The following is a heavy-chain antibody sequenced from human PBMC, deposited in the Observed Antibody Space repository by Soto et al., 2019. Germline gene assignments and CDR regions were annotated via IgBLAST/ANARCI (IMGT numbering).Heavy chain of an antibody. CDR1: GYSFTSYW. CDR3: ARLVGGSSPAFFDF. Sequence: PGESLKISCKGSGYSFTSYWIGWVRQMPGKGLEWMGIIYPGDSDNSYNPSFHGQTTISAAKSISTAYQQRSCLKASDTAMYYCARLVGGSSPAFFDFWGQGTLVTVS. D-gene: IGHD6-6*01. V-gene: IGHV5-51*01. J-gene: IGHJ4*02. CDR2: IYPGDSDN.